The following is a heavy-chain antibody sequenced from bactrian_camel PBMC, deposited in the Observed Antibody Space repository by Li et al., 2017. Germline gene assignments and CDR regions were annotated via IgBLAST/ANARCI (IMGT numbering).Heavy chain of an antibody. CDR2: IGSDGTT. J-gene: IGHJ6*01. V-gene: IGHV3S55*01. CDR1: RYIYNSYC. Sequence: HVQLVESGGCSVQAGGSLRLSCAASRYIYNSYCMGWFRQAPGKEREGVVVIGSDGTTHYADSVKGRFTIPKDNAKSTLYLQMNGLKPEDTAMYYCAVNLRYSGSWCYDKFLGGDFGHWEQGTQVTVS. CDR3: AVNLRYSGSWCYDKFLGGDFGH. D-gene: IGHD3*01.